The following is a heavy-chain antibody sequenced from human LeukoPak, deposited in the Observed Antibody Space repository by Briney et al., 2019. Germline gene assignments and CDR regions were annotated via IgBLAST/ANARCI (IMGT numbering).Heavy chain of an antibody. CDR3: ARLYYDFWSGYYTGSIFDY. Sequence: SETLSLTCAVSGYSLSSGYYWGWIRQPPGKGLEWIGSIYHSGSTYYNPPLKSRVTISVDTSKNQFSLKLSSVTAADTAVYYCARLYYDFWSGYYTGSIFDYWGQGTLVTVSS. J-gene: IGHJ4*02. D-gene: IGHD3-3*01. CDR2: IYHSGST. CDR1: GYSLSSGYY. V-gene: IGHV4-38-2*01.